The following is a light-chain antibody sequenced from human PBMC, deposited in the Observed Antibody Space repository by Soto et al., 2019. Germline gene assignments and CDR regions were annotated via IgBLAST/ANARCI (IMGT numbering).Light chain of an antibody. Sequence: QPVLTQPPSASGTPGQRVTISCSGSSSNIGSNTVSWYQQLPGTAPKLIIYSNNQRPSGVPDRFSGSKSGTSASLAISGLQSEDEADYYCAAWDDSLNGVLFGGGTKLTVL. J-gene: IGLJ2*01. CDR1: SSNIGSNT. V-gene: IGLV1-44*01. CDR3: AAWDDSLNGVL. CDR2: SNN.